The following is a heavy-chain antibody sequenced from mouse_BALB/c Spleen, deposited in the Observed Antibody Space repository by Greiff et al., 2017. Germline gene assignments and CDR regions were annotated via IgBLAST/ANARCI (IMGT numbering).Heavy chain of an antibody. J-gene: IGHJ2*01. V-gene: IGHV5-6*01. CDR1: GFTFSSYG. Sequence: EVMLVESGGDLVKPGGSLKLSCAVSGFTFSSYGLCWVRQTPGKRLEWVANISSGGSYTYYPDSVMGRFTISRDNAKNTLYLQMSSTKSEDTAMYYCGEQYGKPLDYWGQGTTLTVSS. CDR3: GEQYGKPLDY. CDR2: ISSGGSYT. D-gene: IGHD2-1*01.